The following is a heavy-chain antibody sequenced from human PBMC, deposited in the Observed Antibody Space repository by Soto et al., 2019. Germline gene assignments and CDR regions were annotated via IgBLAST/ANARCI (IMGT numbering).Heavy chain of an antibody. D-gene: IGHD3-3*01. V-gene: IGHV4-39*01. CDR1: GGSISSSSYY. J-gene: IGHJ6*02. CDR3: ARHAYYDFWSGYYIRYYYYGMDV. Sequence: PSETLSLTCTVSGGSISSSSYYWGWIRQPPGKGLEWIGSIYYSGSTYYNPSLKSRVTISVDTSKNQFSLKLSSVTAADTAVYYCARHAYYDFWSGYYIRYYYYGMDVWGQGTTVTVSS. CDR2: IYYSGST.